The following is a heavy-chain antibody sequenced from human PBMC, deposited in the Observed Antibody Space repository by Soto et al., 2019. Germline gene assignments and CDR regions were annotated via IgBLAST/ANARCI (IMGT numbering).Heavy chain of an antibody. V-gene: IGHV5-51*01. D-gene: IGHD3-22*01. CDR1: GYSFTSYW. J-gene: IGHJ4*02. CDR3: ARLGYYDSSGYYPGDY. Sequence: GESLKISCKGSGYSFTSYWIGWVRQMPGKGLEWMGIIYPGDSDTRYSPSFQGQVTISADKSISTAYLQWSSLKASDTAMYYCARLGYYDSSGYYPGDYWGQGTLVTVSS. CDR2: IYPGDSDT.